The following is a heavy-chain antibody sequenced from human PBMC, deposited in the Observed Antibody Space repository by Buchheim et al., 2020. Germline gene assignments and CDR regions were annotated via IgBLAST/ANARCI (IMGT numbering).Heavy chain of an antibody. CDR1: GYTFTSYD. D-gene: IGHD3-3*01. CDR2: MNPKSGNT. Sequence: QVQVVQSGAEVKKPGASVKVSCKASGYTFTSYDVNWVRQATGQGIEWMGWMNPKSGNTGYAQKFQGRVTMTRKTSISTAYMELSSLRSEDTAVYYCARGPIWSGYYYYFDYWGQRT. CDR3: ARGPIWSGYYYYFDY. V-gene: IGHV1-8*01. J-gene: IGHJ4*02.